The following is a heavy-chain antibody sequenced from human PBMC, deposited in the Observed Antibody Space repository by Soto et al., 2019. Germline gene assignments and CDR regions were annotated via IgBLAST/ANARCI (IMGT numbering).Heavy chain of an antibody. CDR3: ARVMIINSRSVFDF. V-gene: IGHV3-7*01. Sequence: GGSLRLSCAASEFTFSSYWRSWVRQAPGKGLEFVANLNQDGSDKYYGDSVKGRFTISRDNAKNSLYVQMNSLRVEDTAVYYCARVMIINSRSVFDFWGHGTLVTVSS. J-gene: IGHJ4*01. CDR1: EFTFSSYW. CDR2: LNQDGSDK. D-gene: IGHD1-1*01.